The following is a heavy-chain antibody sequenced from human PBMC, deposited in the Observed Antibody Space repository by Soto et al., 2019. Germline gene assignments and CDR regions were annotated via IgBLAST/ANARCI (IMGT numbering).Heavy chain of an antibody. CDR3: AREKPSHGYGGNLDRGIDV. Sequence: SVKVSCKASGCTFSSYAISWVRQAGGQGREWMGGIIPIFGTANYAQKFQGRVTITADESTSTAYMELSSLRSEDTAVYYCAREKPSHGYGGNLDRGIDVWGQGTTVTVSS. CDR1: GCTFSSYA. J-gene: IGHJ6*02. V-gene: IGHV1-69*13. CDR2: IIPIFGTA. D-gene: IGHD4-17*01.